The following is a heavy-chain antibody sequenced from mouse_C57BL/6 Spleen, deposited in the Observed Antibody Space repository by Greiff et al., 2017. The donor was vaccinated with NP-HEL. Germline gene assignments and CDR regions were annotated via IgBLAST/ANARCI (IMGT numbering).Heavy chain of an antibody. Sequence: VKLVESGAELVKPGASVKLSCKASGYTFTEYTIHWVKQRSGQGFEWIGWFYPGSGSIKYNEKFKDKATLTADKSSSTVYMELSRLTSEDSAVYFCARHEEYDYGTWFAYWGQGTLVTVSA. CDR2: FYPGSGSI. CDR1: GYTFTEYT. J-gene: IGHJ3*01. V-gene: IGHV1-62-2*01. CDR3: ARHEEYDYGTWFAY. D-gene: IGHD2-4*01.